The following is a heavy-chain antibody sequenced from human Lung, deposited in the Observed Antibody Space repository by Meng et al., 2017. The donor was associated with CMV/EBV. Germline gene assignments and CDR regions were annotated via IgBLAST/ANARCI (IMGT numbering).Heavy chain of an antibody. Sequence: GGSLRLSXAASGFRFSTYGMNWVRQAPGKGLEWVAFIRFDGSNQYYEDSVKGRFSISRDNSKNMLYLQMNSLRREDTAVYYCANLGGAGALDYWGQGTLVTVSS. D-gene: IGHD1-26*01. V-gene: IGHV3-30*02. J-gene: IGHJ4*02. CDR3: ANLGGAGALDY. CDR2: IRFDGSNQ. CDR1: GFRFSTYG.